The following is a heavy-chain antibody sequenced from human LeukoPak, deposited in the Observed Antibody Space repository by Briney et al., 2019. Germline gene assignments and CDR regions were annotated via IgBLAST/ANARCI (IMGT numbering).Heavy chain of an antibody. Sequence: GGSLRLSCAASGFTFSSYWMHWVRQIPGKGLVWVSRIKSDGSTIYADSVKGRFTISRDNAKNTVYLQMNSLRAEDTAIYYCARAVTYFYGSVTYDWFDPWGQGTLVTVSS. D-gene: IGHD3-10*01. CDR2: IKSDGST. V-gene: IGHV3-74*01. CDR3: ARAVTYFYGSVTYDWFDP. CDR1: GFTFSSYW. J-gene: IGHJ5*02.